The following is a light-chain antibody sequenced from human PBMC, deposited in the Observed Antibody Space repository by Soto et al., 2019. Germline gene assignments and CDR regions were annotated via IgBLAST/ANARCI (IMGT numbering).Light chain of an antibody. CDR2: LNSDGSH. CDR1: SGHSSYA. J-gene: IGLJ3*02. CDR3: QTWGTGIWV. Sequence: QLVLTQSPSASASLGASVKLTCTLSSGHSSYAIAWHQQQPEKGPRYLMKLNSDGSHSKGDGIPDRFSGSSSGAERYLTISSLQSEDEAVYYCQTWGTGIWVFGGGTKLTVL. V-gene: IGLV4-69*01.